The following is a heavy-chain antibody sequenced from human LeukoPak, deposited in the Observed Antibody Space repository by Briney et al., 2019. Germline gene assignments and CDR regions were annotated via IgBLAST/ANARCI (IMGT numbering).Heavy chain of an antibody. Sequence: GGSLRLSCAASGFTFSSYDMHWVRQATGKGLEWVSAIGTAGDTYYPGSVKGRFTISRENAKNPLYLQMNSMRAGDTAVYYRARARVYCSGGSCYNYFDYWGQGTLVTVSS. CDR2: IGTAGDT. CDR1: GFTFSSYD. D-gene: IGHD2-15*01. J-gene: IGHJ4*02. V-gene: IGHV3-13*04. CDR3: ARARVYCSGGSCYNYFDY.